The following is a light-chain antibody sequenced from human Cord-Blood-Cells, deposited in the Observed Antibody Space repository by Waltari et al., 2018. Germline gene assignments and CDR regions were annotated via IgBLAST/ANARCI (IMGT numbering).Light chain of an antibody. CDR1: SSDVCGYKY. Sequence: QSALTQPASVSGSPGTSITLSCTGPSSDVCGYKYVSWYQQHPGKAPKHMIYDVSNRPSGVSNRFSGSKSGNTASLTISGLQAEDEADYYCSSYTSSSTWVFGGGTKLTVL. J-gene: IGLJ3*02. V-gene: IGLV2-14*01. CDR2: DVS. CDR3: SSYTSSSTWV.